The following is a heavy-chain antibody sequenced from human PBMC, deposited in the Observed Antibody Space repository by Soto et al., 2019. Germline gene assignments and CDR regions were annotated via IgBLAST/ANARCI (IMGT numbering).Heavy chain of an antibody. CDR3: AREDSIIIPAVSDF. V-gene: IGHV3-21*01. Sequence: KLGGSLRLSCTVSGFAFNNYGINWVRQAPGKGLEWVSSISKSDYTYYSDSVKGRFTISRDNAKNSVSLQMNTLRVEDTAVYYCAREDSIIIPAVSDFWGQGTLVTVS. CDR1: GFAFNNYG. J-gene: IGHJ4*02. D-gene: IGHD2-2*01. CDR2: ISKSDYT.